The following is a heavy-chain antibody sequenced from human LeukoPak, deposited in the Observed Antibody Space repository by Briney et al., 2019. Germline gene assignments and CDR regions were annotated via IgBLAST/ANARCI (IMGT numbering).Heavy chain of an antibody. V-gene: IGHV6-1*01. CDR1: RDSVSSNSAA. Sequence: SQSLSLTCAISRDSVSSNSAAWNWIRQSPSRGLEWLGRTYYRSKWYNDYAVSVKSRITINPDTSKNQFSLKLSSVTAADTAVYYCARGRGWSYHIRTFDYWGQGTLVTVSS. D-gene: IGHD3-10*01. J-gene: IGHJ4*02. CDR3: ARGRGWSYHIRTFDY. CDR2: TYYRSKWYN.